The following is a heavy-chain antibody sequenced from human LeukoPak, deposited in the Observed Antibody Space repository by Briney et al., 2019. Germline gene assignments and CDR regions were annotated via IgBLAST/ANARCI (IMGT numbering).Heavy chain of an antibody. CDR3: AKDTMVRGVMSDFDY. Sequence: GGSLRLSCVASGFTFSSHGMNWVRQAPGKGLEWVSAISGSGGSTYYADSVKGRFTISRDNSKNTLYLQMNSLRAEDTAVYYCAKDTMVRGVMSDFDYWGQGTLVTVSS. CDR2: ISGSGGST. D-gene: IGHD3-10*01. CDR1: GFTFSSHG. V-gene: IGHV3-23*01. J-gene: IGHJ4*02.